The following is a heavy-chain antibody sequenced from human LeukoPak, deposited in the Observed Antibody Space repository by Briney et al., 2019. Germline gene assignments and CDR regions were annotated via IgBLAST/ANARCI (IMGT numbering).Heavy chain of an antibody. V-gene: IGHV3-33*06. CDR1: GFTFSSYG. J-gene: IGHJ4*02. Sequence: PGGSLRLSCAASGFTFSSYGMHWVRQAPGKGLEWVAVIWYDGSNKYYADSVKGRFAISRDNSKNTLYLQMNSLRVEDTAVYYCAKDVFGDYGGLDYWGQGTLVTVSS. CDR3: AKDVFGDYGGLDY. CDR2: IWYDGSNK. D-gene: IGHD4-23*01.